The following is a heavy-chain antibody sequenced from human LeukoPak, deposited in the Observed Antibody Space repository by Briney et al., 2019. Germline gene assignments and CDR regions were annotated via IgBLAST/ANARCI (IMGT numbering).Heavy chain of an antibody. CDR3: ARAHNWKYGTFDY. D-gene: IGHD1-7*01. V-gene: IGHV3-23*01. CDR1: GFTFSSFD. Sequence: PGGTLRLSCAASGFTFSSFDMSWVRQAPGEGLEWVSAISGSGGSTYYADSVKGRFTISRDNAKNSLYLQMNSLRVEDTAVYYYARAHNWKYGTFDYWGQGTLVTVSS. CDR2: ISGSGGST. J-gene: IGHJ4*02.